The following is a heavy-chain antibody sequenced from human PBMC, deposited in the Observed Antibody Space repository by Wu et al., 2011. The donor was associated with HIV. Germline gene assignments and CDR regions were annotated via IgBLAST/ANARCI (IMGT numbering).Heavy chain of an antibody. V-gene: IGHV1-2*02. CDR1: GYTFTGYY. CDR3: ARDSPGGYDSDY. Sequence: QVHLVQSGAEVKKPGASVNVSCKASGYTFTGYYMHWVRQAPGQGPEWMGWINPHSGGTKYAKKFQGRVTMTRDTSISTTYMELRRLRSDDTAVYYCARDSPGGYDSDYWGQGTLVTVSS. CDR2: INPHSGGT. D-gene: IGHD5-12*01. J-gene: IGHJ4*02.